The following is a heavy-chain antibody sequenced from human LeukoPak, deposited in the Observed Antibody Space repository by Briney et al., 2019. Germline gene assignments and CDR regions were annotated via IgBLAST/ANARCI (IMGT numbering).Heavy chain of an antibody. Sequence: GGSLRLSCAASGFTFSSYEMNWVRQAPGKGLEWVSYISSSGSTIYYADSVKGRFTISRDNAKNSLYLQMNSLRAEDTAAYYCAKDSTPQRRSYGSGSYQDYWGQGTLVTVSS. J-gene: IGHJ4*02. CDR1: GFTFSSYE. CDR3: AKDSTPQRRSYGSGSYQDY. D-gene: IGHD3-10*01. CDR2: ISSSGSTI. V-gene: IGHV3-48*03.